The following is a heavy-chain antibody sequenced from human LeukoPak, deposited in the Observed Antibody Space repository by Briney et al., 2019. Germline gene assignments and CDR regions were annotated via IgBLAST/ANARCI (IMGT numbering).Heavy chain of an antibody. D-gene: IGHD6-19*01. CDR2: IYTSGST. J-gene: IGHJ5*02. V-gene: IGHV4-4*07. CDR1: GGSISSYY. Sequence: SETLSLTCTVSGGSISSYYWSWIRQPAGKGLEWIGRIYTSGSTNYNPSLKSRVTMSVDTSKNQFSLKLSSVTAADTAVYYCARDFRAVAGINWFDPWGQGTLVTVSS. CDR3: ARDFRAVAGINWFDP.